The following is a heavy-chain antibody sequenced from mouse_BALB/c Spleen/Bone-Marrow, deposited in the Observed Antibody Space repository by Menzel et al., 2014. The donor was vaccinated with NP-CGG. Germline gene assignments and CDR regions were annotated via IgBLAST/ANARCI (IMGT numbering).Heavy chain of an antibody. J-gene: IGHJ2*01. CDR1: GYTFIEYI. CDR2: FYPGSGSI. D-gene: IGHD2-3*01. CDR3: ARHEGGEMGFDY. V-gene: IGHV1-62-2*01. Sequence: QVQLQQSGAGLVKPGASVKLSCKASGYTFIEYIIHWVKQRSGQGLEWIGWFYPGSGSIKYNEKFKDKATLTADKSSSTVYMELSRLTPEDSAVYFCARHEGGEMGFDYWGQGTTLTVSS.